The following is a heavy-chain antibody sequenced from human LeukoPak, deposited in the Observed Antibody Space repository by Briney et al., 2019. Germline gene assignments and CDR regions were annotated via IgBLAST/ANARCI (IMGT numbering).Heavy chain of an antibody. V-gene: IGHV1-2*02. J-gene: IGHJ4*02. CDR3: ARPRFGELLFDY. D-gene: IGHD3-10*01. CDR2: INPNSGGT. CDR1: GYTFTSYY. Sequence: ASVKVSCKASGYTFTSYYMHWVRQAPGQGLEWMGWINPNSGGTNYAQKFQGRVTMTRDTSISTAYMELSRLRSDDTAVYYCARPRFGELLFDYWGQGTLVTVSS.